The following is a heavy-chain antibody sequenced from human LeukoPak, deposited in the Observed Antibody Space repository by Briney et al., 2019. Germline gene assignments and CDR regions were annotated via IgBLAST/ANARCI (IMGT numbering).Heavy chain of an antibody. Sequence: ASVKVPCKASGYTFTGYYMHWVRQAPGQGLEWMGWINPNSGGTNYAQKFQGRVTMTRDTSISTAYMELSRLRSDDTAVYYCAREALEGSSWYNYWGQGTLVTVSS. V-gene: IGHV1-2*02. CDR1: GYTFTGYY. CDR2: INPNSGGT. CDR3: AREALEGSSWYNY. D-gene: IGHD6-13*01. J-gene: IGHJ4*02.